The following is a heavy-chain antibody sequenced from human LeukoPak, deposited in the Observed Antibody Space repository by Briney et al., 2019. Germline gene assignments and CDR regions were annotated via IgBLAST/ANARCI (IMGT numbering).Heavy chain of an antibody. CDR1: GFTFSSYA. CDR3: ALSPYSSSWEHFDY. CDR2: ISYDGSNK. V-gene: IGHV3-30-3*01. J-gene: IGHJ4*02. D-gene: IGHD6-6*01. Sequence: GGSLRLSCAASGFTFSSYAMHWVRQAPGKGLEWVAVISYDGSNKYYADSVKGRFTISRDNSKNTLYLQMNSLRAEDTAVYYCALSPYSSSWEHFDYWGQGTLVTVSS.